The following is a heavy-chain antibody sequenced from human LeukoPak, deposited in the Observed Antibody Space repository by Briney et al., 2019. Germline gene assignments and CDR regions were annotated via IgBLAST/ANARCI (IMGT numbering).Heavy chain of an antibody. D-gene: IGHD1-26*01. J-gene: IGHJ4*02. CDR1: GFTFINAW. CDR3: TTDGVGVEGATYDD. CDR2: IKAKAHGGTI. Sequence: PGGSLRLSCAASGFTFINAWMAWVRQAPGKGLEWVGRIKAKAHGGTIEYAAPVKGRFTISRDDSKNTLYLQMNSLKTEDTAVYYCTTDGVGVEGATYDDWGQGTLVSVSS. V-gene: IGHV3-15*01.